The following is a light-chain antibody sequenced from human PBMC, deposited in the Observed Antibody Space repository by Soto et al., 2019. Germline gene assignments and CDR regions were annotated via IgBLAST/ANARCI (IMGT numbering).Light chain of an antibody. CDR2: DAS. V-gene: IGKV1-5*01. CDR1: QSISSW. CDR3: QQYNSYWT. Sequence: DIQMTQSPSTLSASVGDRVTITCRASQSISSWLAWYQQKPGKAPKLLIYDASSLETGVTSRFSGSGYGTEFTLTISSLQPDDFATYYCQQYNSYWTFGQGTKVEIK. J-gene: IGKJ1*01.